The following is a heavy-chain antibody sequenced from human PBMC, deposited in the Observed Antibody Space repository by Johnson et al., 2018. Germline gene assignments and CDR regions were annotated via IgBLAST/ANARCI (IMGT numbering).Heavy chain of an antibody. V-gene: IGHV3-74*01. J-gene: IGHJ3*02. CDR1: GFTLSSYW. CDR3: ARGNGHALDM. D-gene: IGHD4-17*01. CDR2: INSDGSTT. Sequence: VQLQESGGGPVQPGGSLRLSCSASGFTLSSYWMDWVRKDPGKGLVWVSGINSDGSTTSYADSVKGRFTISRDNAENTLFLKMNSLRADDTAVYYWARGNGHALDMGGQGTLVTVSS.